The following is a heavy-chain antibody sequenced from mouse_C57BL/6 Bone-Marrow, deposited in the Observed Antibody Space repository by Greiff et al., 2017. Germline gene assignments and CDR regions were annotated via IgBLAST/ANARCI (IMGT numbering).Heavy chain of an antibody. D-gene: IGHD2-4*01. V-gene: IGHV1-22*01. CDR2: INPNNGGT. CDR1: GYTFTDYN. J-gene: IGHJ3*01. CDR3: ARGEGLRRWFAY. Sequence: VQLQQSGPELVKPGASVKMSCKASGYTFTDYNMHWVKQSHGKSLEWIGYINPNNGGTSSNKKFKGKATLTVNKSSSTAYMELRSLTSEDSAVYDCARGEGLRRWFAYWGQGTLVTVSA.